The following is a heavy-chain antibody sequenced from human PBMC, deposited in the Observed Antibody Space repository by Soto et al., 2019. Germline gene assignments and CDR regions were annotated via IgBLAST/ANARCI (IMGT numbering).Heavy chain of an antibody. J-gene: IGHJ3*02. CDR1: GGSISSSSYY. V-gene: IGHV4-39*01. CDR3: ARQVLGYCSSTSCQGGAFDI. CDR2: IYYSGST. Sequence: SETLFLTCTVSGGSISSSSYYWGWIRQPPGKGLEWIGSIYYSGSTYYNPSLKSRVTISVDTSKNQFSLKLSSVTAADTAVYYCARQVLGYCSSTSCQGGAFDIWGQGTMVTVSS. D-gene: IGHD2-2*01.